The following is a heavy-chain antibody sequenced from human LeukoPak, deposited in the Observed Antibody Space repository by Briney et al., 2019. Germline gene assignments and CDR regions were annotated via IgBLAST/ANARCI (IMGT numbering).Heavy chain of an antibody. CDR1: GYTFTSYY. J-gene: IGHJ4*02. D-gene: IGHD3-16*02. V-gene: IGHV1-46*01. Sequence: ASVKVSCKASGYTFTSYYMHWVRQAPGQGLEWMGIINPSGGSTSYAQKFQGRVTMTRDTSTGTVYMELSSLRSEDTAVYYCARGYRISPKYDYVWGSYPSLDYWGQGTLVTVSS. CDR2: INPSGGST. CDR3: ARGYRISPKYDYVWGSYPSLDY.